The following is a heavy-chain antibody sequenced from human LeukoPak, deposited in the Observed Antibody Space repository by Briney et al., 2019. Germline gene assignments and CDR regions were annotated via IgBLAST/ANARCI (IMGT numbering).Heavy chain of an antibody. CDR1: VYTFISYD. V-gene: IGHV1-8*01. CDR2: MIPSSGDT. D-gene: IGHD3-10*01. Sequence: ASVKVSCKASVYTFISYDINWVRQASGQGLEWMGWMIPSSGDTGYAQRFRGRVTMTRDTSINTAYMELSSLTSEDTAVYYCARGRAGSGTYYHDYWGQGTLVTVSS. J-gene: IGHJ4*02. CDR3: ARGRAGSGTYYHDY.